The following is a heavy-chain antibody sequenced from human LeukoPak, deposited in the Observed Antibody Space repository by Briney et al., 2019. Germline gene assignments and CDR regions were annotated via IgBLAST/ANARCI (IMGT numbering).Heavy chain of an antibody. CDR1: GFTFSAYA. V-gene: IGHV3-43*02. CDR3: AKEIDTLGTNAFDI. J-gene: IGHJ3*02. CDR2: IGGNGDEI. D-gene: IGHD2-15*01. Sequence: GGSLRLSCAACGFTFSAYAMNWVRQARGKGREGVSGIGGNGDEIFVGDPVKGQFTISSDNSKNSLYLQMDSLRTEDTAFYYCAKEIDTLGTNAFDIWGQGTMVTVSS.